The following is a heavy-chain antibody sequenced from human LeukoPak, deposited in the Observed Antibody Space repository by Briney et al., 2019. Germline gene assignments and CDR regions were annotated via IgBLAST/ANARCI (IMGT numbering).Heavy chain of an antibody. Sequence: GASVKVSCKASGYTFTNYYMHWVRQAPGQGLEWMGIINPRDGGTQYAQNLQGRVTMTRDVSTSTVYMHLSSLRSDDTAVYFCTRSGIVGAPGDFDYWGQGTLVTVSS. CDR1: GYTFTNYY. CDR3: TRSGIVGAPGDFDY. D-gene: IGHD1-26*01. V-gene: IGHV1-46*03. J-gene: IGHJ4*02. CDR2: INPRDGGT.